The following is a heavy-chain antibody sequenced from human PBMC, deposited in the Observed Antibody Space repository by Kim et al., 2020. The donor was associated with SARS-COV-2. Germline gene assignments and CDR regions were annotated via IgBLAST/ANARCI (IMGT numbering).Heavy chain of an antibody. CDR1: GFTFGDYT. CDR2: IRSKPYGGTT. Sequence: GGSLRLSCTASGFTFGDYTMSWVRQAPGKGLEWVGFIRSKPYGGTTEYAASVKGRFTISRDDSKSIAYLQMNSLKTEDTAVYYCTRDASYYYDSSGYYYVDYWGQGTLVTVSS. CDR3: TRDASYYYDSSGYYYVDY. J-gene: IGHJ4*02. D-gene: IGHD3-22*01. V-gene: IGHV3-49*04.